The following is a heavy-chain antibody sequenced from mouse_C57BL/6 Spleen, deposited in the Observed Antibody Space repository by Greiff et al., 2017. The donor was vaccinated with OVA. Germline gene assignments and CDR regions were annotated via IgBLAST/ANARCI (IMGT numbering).Heavy chain of an antibody. Sequence: EVQGVESGGGLVKPGGSLKLSCAASGFTFSDYGMHWVRQAPEKGLEWVAYISSGSSTIYYADTVKGRFTISRDNAKNTLFLQMTSLRSEDTAMYYCAKATVVPRHYYAIDYWGQGTSVTVSS. CDR3: AKATVVPRHYYAIDY. D-gene: IGHD1-1*01. CDR2: ISSGSSTI. CDR1: GFTFSDYG. V-gene: IGHV5-17*01. J-gene: IGHJ4*01.